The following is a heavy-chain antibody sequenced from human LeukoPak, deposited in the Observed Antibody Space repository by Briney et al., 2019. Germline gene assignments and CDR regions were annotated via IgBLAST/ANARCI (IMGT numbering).Heavy chain of an antibody. J-gene: IGHJ3*02. Sequence: GGSLRLSCAASGFTFSSYSMNWVRQAPGKGLEWVSSISSSSSYIYYADSVKGRFTISRDNAKKSLYLQMNSLRAEDTAVYYCAKELAYCGGDCYRDAFDIWGQGTMVTVSS. CDR1: GFTFSSYS. CDR3: AKELAYCGGDCYRDAFDI. V-gene: IGHV3-21*04. CDR2: ISSSSSYI. D-gene: IGHD2-21*02.